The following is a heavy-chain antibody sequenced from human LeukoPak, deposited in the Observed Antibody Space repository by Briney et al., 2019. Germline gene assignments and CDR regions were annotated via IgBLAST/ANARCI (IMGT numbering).Heavy chain of an antibody. V-gene: IGHV4-31*03. Sequence: SETLSLTCTVSGGSISSGGYYWSWIRQHPGKGLEWIGYIYYSGSTYYNPSLKSRVTISVDTSKNQFSLKLSSVTAADTAVYYCARGYYDTAMDVWGQGTTVTVSS. D-gene: IGHD3-22*01. CDR2: IYYSGST. CDR3: ARGYYDTAMDV. J-gene: IGHJ6*02. CDR1: GGSISSGGYY.